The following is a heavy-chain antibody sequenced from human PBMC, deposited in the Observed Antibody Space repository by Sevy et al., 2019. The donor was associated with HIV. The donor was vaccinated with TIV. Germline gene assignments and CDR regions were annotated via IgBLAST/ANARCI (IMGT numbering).Heavy chain of an antibody. CDR1: GGSISSDY. J-gene: IGHJ4*02. Sequence: SETLSLSCSVSGGSISSDYWSWIRQPPGKGLEWIGYIYYTGSTNYNPTLSNRVTISVDTSKNQFSLKVRSVTAADTAVYYCARHEHAGNSGGGFDYWGQGTLVTVSS. CDR3: ARHEHAGNSGGGFDY. D-gene: IGHD6-13*01. V-gene: IGHV4-59*08. CDR2: IYYTGST.